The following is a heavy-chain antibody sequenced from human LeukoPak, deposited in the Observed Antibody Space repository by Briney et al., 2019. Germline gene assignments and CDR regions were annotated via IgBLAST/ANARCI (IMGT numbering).Heavy chain of an antibody. CDR1: GYTFTSYG. V-gene: IGHV1-18*01. CDR3: ARDHPTYERYFDWLLYGPYYGMDV. CDR2: ISAYNGNT. J-gene: IGHJ6*02. Sequence: ASVTVSCTASGYTFTSYGISWVRQAPGQGLEWMGWISAYNGNTNYAQKLQGRVTMTTDTSTSTAYMELRSLRSDDTAVYYCARDHPTYERYFDWLLYGPYYGMDVWGQGTTVTVSS. D-gene: IGHD3-9*01.